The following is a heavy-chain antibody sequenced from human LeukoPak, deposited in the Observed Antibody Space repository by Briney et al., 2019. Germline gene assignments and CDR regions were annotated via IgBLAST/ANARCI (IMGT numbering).Heavy chain of an antibody. CDR2: INAGNGNT. J-gene: IGHJ4*02. V-gene: IGHV1-3*03. D-gene: IGHD5-18*01. Sequence: ASVKVSCKTSGYTFTGYYMHWVRQAPGQRLEWMGWINAGNGNTKYSQEFQGRVTITRDTSASTAYMELSSLRSEDMAVYYCARGGYSYALDYWGQGTLVTVSS. CDR1: GYTFTGYY. CDR3: ARGGYSYALDY.